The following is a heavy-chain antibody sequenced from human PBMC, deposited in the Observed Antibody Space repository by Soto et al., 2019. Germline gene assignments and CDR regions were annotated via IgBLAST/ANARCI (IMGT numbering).Heavy chain of an antibody. Sequence: EVQLLESGGGLVQPGGSLRLSCAASGFTFSSYAMSWVRQAPGKGLEWVSAISGSGGSTYYADSVKGRFTISRDNSKNTLYLQMNSLRAEDTAVYYCAKDQGTWEGATHPGDYWGQGTLVTVSS. V-gene: IGHV3-23*01. CDR1: GFTFSSYA. D-gene: IGHD1-26*01. CDR3: AKDQGTWEGATHPGDY. CDR2: ISGSGGST. J-gene: IGHJ4*02.